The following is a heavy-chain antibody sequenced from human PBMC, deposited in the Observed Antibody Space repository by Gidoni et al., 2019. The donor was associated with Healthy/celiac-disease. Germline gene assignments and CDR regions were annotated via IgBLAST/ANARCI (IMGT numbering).Heavy chain of an antibody. CDR1: GGTFSSYA. Sequence: QVQLVQPGAEVKKPGSSVKVSCKASGGTFSSYAISWVRQAPGQGLEWMGGIIPIFGTANYAQKFQGRVTITADESTSTAYMELSSLRSEDTAVYYCARVEKWSAEKGYYGMDVWGQGTTVTVSS. V-gene: IGHV1-69*01. J-gene: IGHJ6*02. CDR2: IIPIFGTA. CDR3: ARVEKWSAEKGYYGMDV. D-gene: IGHD3-10*01.